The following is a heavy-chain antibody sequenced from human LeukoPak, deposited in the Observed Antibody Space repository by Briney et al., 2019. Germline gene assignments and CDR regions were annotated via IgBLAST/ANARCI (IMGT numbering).Heavy chain of an antibody. CDR3: ARPPGFSTSFWD. Sequence: SETLSLTCTVSGGSISGSSYYWGWIRQPPGKGLEWIGSIHYGGSTYYKPSLKSRVTISVDTSKNQFSLKLSSVTAADTAVYYCARPPGFSTSFWDWGQGTLVTVSS. V-gene: IGHV4-39*01. J-gene: IGHJ4*02. D-gene: IGHD2-2*01. CDR1: GGSISGSSYY. CDR2: IHYGGST.